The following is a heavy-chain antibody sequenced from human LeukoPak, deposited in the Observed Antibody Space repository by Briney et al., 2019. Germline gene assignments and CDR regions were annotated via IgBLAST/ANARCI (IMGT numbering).Heavy chain of an antibody. CDR3: ARAGNYYFEY. J-gene: IGHJ4*02. CDR2: INSDGSTT. Sequence: PGGSLRLSCAASGCTFRTYWMHWGRQTPGQGVGWVSRINSDGSTTNYADSVKGRFTVSRDNAQNTLYLQMSSLRAEDTAVYYCARAGNYYFEYWGQGALVTVPS. D-gene: IGHD3-10*01. V-gene: IGHV3-74*01. CDR1: GCTFRTYW.